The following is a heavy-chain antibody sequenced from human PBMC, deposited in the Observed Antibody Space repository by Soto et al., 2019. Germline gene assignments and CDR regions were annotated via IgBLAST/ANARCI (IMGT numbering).Heavy chain of an antibody. D-gene: IGHD2-2*01. CDR2: IYSGGST. CDR3: ARDRYCSSTSCSRTDYYYYGMDV. J-gene: IGHJ6*02. CDR1: GFTVSSNY. Sequence: GGSLRLSCAASGFTVSSNYMSWVRQAPGKGLEWVSVIYSGGSTYYADSVKGRFTISRDNSKNTLYLQMNSLRAEDTAVYYCARDRYCSSTSCSRTDYYYYGMDVWGQGTTVTVSS. V-gene: IGHV3-53*01.